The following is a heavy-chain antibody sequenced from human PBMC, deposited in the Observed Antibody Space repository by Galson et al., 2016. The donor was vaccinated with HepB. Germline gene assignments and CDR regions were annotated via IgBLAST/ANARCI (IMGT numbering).Heavy chain of an antibody. CDR2: ISYDGSNK. V-gene: IGHV3-30*18. J-gene: IGHJ6*02. Sequence: SLRLSCAASGFTLSNYAMHWVRQAPGKGLEWVAVISYDGSNKYYADSVKGRFDISRDDSKSTLYLQMDSLRAEDTALYYCAKSGYCSSTTCYQLSIQHYYYGMDVWGQGTTVTVSS. CDR3: AKSGYCSSTTCYQLSIQHYYYGMDV. CDR1: GFTLSNYA. D-gene: IGHD2-2*01.